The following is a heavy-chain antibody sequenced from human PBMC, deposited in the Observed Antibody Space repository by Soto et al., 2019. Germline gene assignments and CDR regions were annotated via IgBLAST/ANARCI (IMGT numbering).Heavy chain of an antibody. CDR3: AKCVDYVWGSYRYHFDY. CDR2: INHSGST. Sequence: QVQLQQWGAGLLKPSETLSLTCAVYGGSFSGYYWSWIRQPPGKGLEWIGEINHSGSTNYNPSLKSRVTISVDTSNNQSSLELSSVTAADTAVYYYAKCVDYVWGSYRYHFDYWGQGTLDTVS. D-gene: IGHD3-16*02. J-gene: IGHJ4*02. V-gene: IGHV4-34*01. CDR1: GGSFSGYY.